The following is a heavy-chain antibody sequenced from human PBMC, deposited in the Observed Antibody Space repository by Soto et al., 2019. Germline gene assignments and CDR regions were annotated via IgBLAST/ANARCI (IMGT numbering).Heavy chain of an antibody. CDR3: DKFEGHPLEYWYLDF. D-gene: IGHD1-1*01. V-gene: IGHV3-23*01. CDR1: GFTFSAYA. Sequence: EVQLLESGGGLVQPGGSLRLSCAASGFTFSAYAMGWVRQAPGKGLEWVSTIHGGGGATHYAASVKGRFTISRDDSKNTRYEQMNSLRAGDAAVYYSDKFEGHPLEYWYLDFWGRGTLVPVSS. CDR2: IHGGGGAT. J-gene: IGHJ2*01.